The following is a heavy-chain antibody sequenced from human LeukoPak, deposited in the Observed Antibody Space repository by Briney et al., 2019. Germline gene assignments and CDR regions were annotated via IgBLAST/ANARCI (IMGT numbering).Heavy chain of an antibody. CDR3: ARGGGVVVNDY. V-gene: IGHV1-18*01. CDR2: ISGYNDNT. D-gene: IGHD3-22*01. Sequence: ASVKVSCKASGYTFSSYGISWVRQAPGQGLEWMGWISGYNDNTKYYAQKLQGRVTMTTDTSTSTAYMELRSLRSDDTAVYYCARGGGVVVNDYWGQGTLVTVSS. CDR1: GYTFSSYG. J-gene: IGHJ4*02.